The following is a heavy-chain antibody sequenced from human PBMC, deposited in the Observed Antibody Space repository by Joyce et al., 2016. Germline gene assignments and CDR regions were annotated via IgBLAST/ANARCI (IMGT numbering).Heavy chain of an antibody. CDR1: GGTRSGYA. Sequence: QMQLVQSGAEVKKPGSSVKVSCRAFGGTRSGYAISWVRQAPGQGLKWMGGITPIFATAKYAQKFQTRLTITADKSTNTAYMELSSLRSEDTAIYYCVRVRQSGNINDYWGQGTQVTVSS. V-gene: IGHV1-69*06. CDR2: ITPIFATA. CDR3: VRVRQSGNINDY. J-gene: IGHJ4*02.